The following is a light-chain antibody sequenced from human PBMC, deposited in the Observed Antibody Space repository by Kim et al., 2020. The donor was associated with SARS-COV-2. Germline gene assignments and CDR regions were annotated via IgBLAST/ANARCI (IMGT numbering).Light chain of an antibody. V-gene: IGKV3-11*01. Sequence: SPGERATLSCRANHSVSNNLAWYQQKLGQTPRPLIYDASKRATGIPARFSGRGSGTDFTLTISSLEPEDFAVYFCQQRSNWHPITFGPGTKVDIK. J-gene: IGKJ3*01. CDR2: DAS. CDR1: HSVSNN. CDR3: QQRSNWHPIT.